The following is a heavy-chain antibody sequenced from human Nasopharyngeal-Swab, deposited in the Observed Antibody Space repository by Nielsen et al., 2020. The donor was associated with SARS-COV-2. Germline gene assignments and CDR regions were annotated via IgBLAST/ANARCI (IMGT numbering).Heavy chain of an antibody. V-gene: IGHV3-21*01. D-gene: IGHD2-2*01. Sequence: ESLKISCAASGFTFSSYSMNWVRQAPGKGLEWVSSISSSSSYIYYADSVKGRFTISRDNAKNSLYLQMNSLRAEDTAVYYCARAGRYQLQTHPFDYWGQGTLVTVSS. J-gene: IGHJ4*02. CDR2: ISSSSSYI. CDR1: GFTFSSYS. CDR3: ARAGRYQLQTHPFDY.